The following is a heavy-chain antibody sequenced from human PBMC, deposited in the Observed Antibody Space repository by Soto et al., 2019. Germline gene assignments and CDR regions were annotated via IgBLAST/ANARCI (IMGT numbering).Heavy chain of an antibody. CDR2: IRNKAKSYTT. J-gene: IGHJ4*02. Sequence: GGSLRLSCAASGFTFSDHYMDWVRQAPGKGLEWVGLIRNKAKSYTTEYAASVRGRFTISRDDSKNSVYLQMNSLKTEDTAGEYCVDCGSSAFDCWGQGILVTVAS. D-gene: IGHD1-26*01. V-gene: IGHV3-72*01. CDR3: VDCGSSAFDC. CDR1: GFTFSDHY.